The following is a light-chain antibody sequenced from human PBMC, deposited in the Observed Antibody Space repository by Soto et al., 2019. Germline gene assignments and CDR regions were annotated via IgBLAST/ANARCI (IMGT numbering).Light chain of an antibody. CDR1: QTVSSSY. V-gene: IGKV3-20*01. CDR2: DTF. J-gene: IGKJ2*01. Sequence: PGERVTLSCRASQTVSSSYFGWLQQRPGQAPRLLIYDTFYRATGIPDRFSASGSGTDFTLTISRLEPEDFAVYYCHQYSGPPYTVGQGTKLEI. CDR3: HQYSGPPYT.